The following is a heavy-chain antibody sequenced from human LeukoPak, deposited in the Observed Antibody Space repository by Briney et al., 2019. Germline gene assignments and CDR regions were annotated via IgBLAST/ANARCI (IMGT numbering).Heavy chain of an antibody. J-gene: IGHJ4*02. CDR1: GGSISSYY. Sequence: SETLSLTCTVSGGSISSYYWSWIRQPPGKGLEWIGYIYYSGSTNYNPSLKSRVTVSVDTSKNQFSLKLSSVTAADTAVYYCARRDSSGWTFDYWGQGTLVTVSS. CDR3: ARRDSSGWTFDY. V-gene: IGHV4-59*08. D-gene: IGHD6-19*01. CDR2: IYYSGST.